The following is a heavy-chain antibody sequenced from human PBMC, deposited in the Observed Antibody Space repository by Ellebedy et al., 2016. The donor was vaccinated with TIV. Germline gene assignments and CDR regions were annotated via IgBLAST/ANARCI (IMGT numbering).Heavy chain of an antibody. D-gene: IGHD6-19*01. CDR3: AKDRFSSAWYGGYFDY. J-gene: IGHJ4*02. CDR2: IKQDGTEK. CDR1: GFTFSTYW. Sequence: GESLKISCAASGFTFSTYWMNWVRQAPGKGLEWVANIKQDGTEKQYVQSVKGRFTISRDNTKNSLYLQMNSLRAEDTAVYYCAKDRFSSAWYGGYFDYWGQGTLVTVSS. V-gene: IGHV3-7*03.